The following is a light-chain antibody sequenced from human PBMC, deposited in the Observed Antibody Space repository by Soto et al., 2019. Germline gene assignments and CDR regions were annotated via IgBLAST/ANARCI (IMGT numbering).Light chain of an antibody. Sequence: EIVLTQSPGTLSLSPGERAILSCRASQRVGSSSLAWYQQRPGQAPRLLIYGVCTRATGIPDRFSGSGSGTDFTLTISRLESEDFAVYFCQQFGTSPAFGGGTKVEIK. CDR3: QQFGTSPA. CDR1: QRVGSSS. J-gene: IGKJ4*01. CDR2: GVC. V-gene: IGKV3-20*01.